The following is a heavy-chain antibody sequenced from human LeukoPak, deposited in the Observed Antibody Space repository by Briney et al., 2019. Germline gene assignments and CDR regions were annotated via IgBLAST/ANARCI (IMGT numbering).Heavy chain of an antibody. J-gene: IGHJ4*02. CDR3: ARARYFDSSGYYYYFDY. CDR1: GYTFTSYG. Sequence: ASVKVSCKASGYTFTSYGISWVRQAPGQGLEWMGWINTNTGNPTYAQGFTGRFVFSLDTSVSTAYLQISSLKAEDTAVYYCARARYFDSSGYYYYFDYWGQGTLVTVSS. V-gene: IGHV7-4-1*02. D-gene: IGHD3-22*01. CDR2: INTNTGNP.